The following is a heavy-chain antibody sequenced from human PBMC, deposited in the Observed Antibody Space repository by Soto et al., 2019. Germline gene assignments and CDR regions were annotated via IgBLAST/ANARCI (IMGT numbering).Heavy chain of an antibody. Sequence: ASVKVSCKASGYTFTSYGISWVRQAPGQGLEWMGWISAYNGNTKYAQKLQGRVTVTTDTSTSTAYMELRSLRSDDTAVYYCSRANYDLLTGEYWGQGTLVTVSS. V-gene: IGHV1-18*04. D-gene: IGHD3-9*01. CDR1: GYTFTSYG. J-gene: IGHJ4*02. CDR3: SRANYDLLTGEY. CDR2: ISAYNGNT.